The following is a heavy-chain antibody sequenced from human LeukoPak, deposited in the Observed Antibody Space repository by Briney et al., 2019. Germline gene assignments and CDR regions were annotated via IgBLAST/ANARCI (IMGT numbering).Heavy chain of an antibody. CDR3: ARQSVGFPIDY. D-gene: IGHD2-15*01. CDR2: IYYSGST. CDR1: GGSISSYY. V-gene: IGHV4-59*08. Sequence: SETLSLTCTVSGGSISSYYWSWIRQPPGKGLEWIGYIYYSGSTNYIPSLKSRVTISVDTSKNQFSLKLSSVTAADTAVYYCARQSVGFPIDYWGQGTLVTVSS. J-gene: IGHJ4*02.